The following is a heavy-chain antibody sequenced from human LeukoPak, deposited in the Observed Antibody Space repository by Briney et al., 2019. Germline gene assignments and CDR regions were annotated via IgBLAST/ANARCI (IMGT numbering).Heavy chain of an antibody. Sequence: GESLKISCKGSGYSFTNYWIGWVRQMPGKGLEWMGIIYPRGSDTRYSPSFQGQVTISADKSINTAYLQWSSLKASDTAMYYCARHGDILTGYLPYNWFDPWGQGTLVTVSS. CDR3: ARHGDILTGYLPYNWFDP. J-gene: IGHJ5*02. CDR2: IYPRGSDT. V-gene: IGHV5-51*01. CDR1: GYSFTNYW. D-gene: IGHD3-9*01.